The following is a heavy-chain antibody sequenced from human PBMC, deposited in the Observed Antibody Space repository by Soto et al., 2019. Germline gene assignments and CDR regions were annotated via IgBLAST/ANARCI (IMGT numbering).Heavy chain of an antibody. CDR1: GGTFSSYA. Sequence: GASVKVSCKASGGTFSSYAISWVRQAPGQGLEWMGGIIPIFGTANYAQKFQGRVTITADESTSTAYMELSSLRSEDTAVYYCARDSRSTGAYNWFDPWGQGTLVTVSS. CDR2: IIPIFGTA. V-gene: IGHV1-69*13. CDR3: ARDSRSTGAYNWFDP. D-gene: IGHD4-4*01. J-gene: IGHJ5*02.